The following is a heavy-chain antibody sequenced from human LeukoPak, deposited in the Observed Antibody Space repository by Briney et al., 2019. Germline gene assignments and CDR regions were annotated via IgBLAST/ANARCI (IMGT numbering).Heavy chain of an antibody. J-gene: IGHJ1*01. CDR1: GGTFSSYA. V-gene: IGHV1-69*13. Sequence: SVKVSCKASGGTFSSYAISWVRQAPGQGLEWMGGIIPIFGTANYAQKFQGRVTITADESTSTAYVELSSLRSEDTAVYYCARSHCSGGSCPRFFQHWGQGTLVTVSS. CDR3: ARSHCSGGSCPRFFQH. D-gene: IGHD2-15*01. CDR2: IIPIFGTA.